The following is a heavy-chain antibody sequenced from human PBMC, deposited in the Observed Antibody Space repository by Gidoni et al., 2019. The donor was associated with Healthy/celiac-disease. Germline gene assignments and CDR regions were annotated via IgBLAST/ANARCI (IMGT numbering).Heavy chain of an antibody. Sequence: EVKLVESGGGLVKPGGSLRPSCAASVFPFSRYSMNWVRQAPGKGLEWVSSSSSSSSYIYYADSVKGRFTISRDNAKNSLYLQMNSLRAEDTAVYYCARGLAYYYDSSGYYPWGQGTLVTVSS. CDR1: VFPFSRYS. D-gene: IGHD3-22*01. CDR2: SSSSSSYI. CDR3: ARGLAYYYDSSGYYP. J-gene: IGHJ5*02. V-gene: IGHV3-21*01.